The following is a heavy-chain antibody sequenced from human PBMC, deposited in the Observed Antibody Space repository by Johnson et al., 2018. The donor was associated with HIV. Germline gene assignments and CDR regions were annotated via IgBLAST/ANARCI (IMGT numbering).Heavy chain of an antibody. CDR3: AKISSVTVLSVPSNAFDV. Sequence: QMLLVESGGGVVQPGGSPRLSCAASGFTFSSYGMHWVRQAPGKGLEWVAFIRVDGSNKSFADSVKGRYTIARDNSKNTLYLQMNSLRAGDTAVYYCAKISSVTVLSVPSNAFDVWGQGTMVTVSS. D-gene: IGHD4-11*01. CDR2: IRVDGSNK. CDR1: GFTFSSYG. V-gene: IGHV3-30*02. J-gene: IGHJ3*01.